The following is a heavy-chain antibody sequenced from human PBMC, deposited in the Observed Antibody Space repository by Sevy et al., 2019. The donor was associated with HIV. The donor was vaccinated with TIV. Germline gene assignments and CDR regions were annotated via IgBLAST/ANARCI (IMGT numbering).Heavy chain of an antibody. CDR3: AKGLGMVQGALLSDDV. D-gene: IGHD3-10*01. Sequence: GGSLRLSCAASGFTFSRYGMHWVRQAPGKGLEWVAFIRYDGSTKYYAESVKGRFMMSRDNSKDTLYLQMNSLRGDDTSLYYCAKGLGMVQGALLSDDVWGQGTMVTVSS. CDR1: GFTFSRYG. V-gene: IGHV3-30*02. J-gene: IGHJ3*01. CDR2: IRYDGSTK.